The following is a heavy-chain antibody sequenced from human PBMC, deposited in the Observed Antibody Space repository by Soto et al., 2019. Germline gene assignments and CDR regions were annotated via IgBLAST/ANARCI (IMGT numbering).Heavy chain of an antibody. Sequence: QVQLVESGGGVVQPGRSLRLSCVASGFTFSSYGMHWVRQAPGKGLEWVAVISYDGSNKYYADSVKGRFTISRDNSKNTLYLQRNSLRAEDTAVYYCAKDLLGPGRAYGMDVWGQGTTVTVSS. CDR1: GFTFSSYG. CDR2: ISYDGSNK. V-gene: IGHV3-30*18. J-gene: IGHJ6*02. D-gene: IGHD7-27*01. CDR3: AKDLLGPGRAYGMDV.